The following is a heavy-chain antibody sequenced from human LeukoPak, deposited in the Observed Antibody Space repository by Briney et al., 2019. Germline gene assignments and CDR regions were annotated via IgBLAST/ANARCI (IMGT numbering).Heavy chain of an antibody. V-gene: IGHV4-59*08. CDR2: ICGGRT. CDR1: GGSISGDY. J-gene: IGHJ4*02. Sequence: SETLSLTCSVSGGSISGDYWSWIRQPPGKALEWIGYICGGRTDYNPSLKTRVTISLETSKNQFSLKLNSVTAADTAVYFCAHSERLYHLDYWGQGALVTVS. D-gene: IGHD2-8*01. CDR3: AHSERLYHLDY.